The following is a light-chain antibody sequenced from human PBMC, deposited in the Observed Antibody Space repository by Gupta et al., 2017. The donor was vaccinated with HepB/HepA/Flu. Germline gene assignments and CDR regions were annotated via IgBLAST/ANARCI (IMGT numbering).Light chain of an antibody. CDR3: EVWDSSSEHHV. CDR2: YNS. CDR1: NMGSKS. Sequence: SYVLTQPPSVSVAPGQTARITCGGNNMGSKSVHWYQQKPGQAPVLVISYNSDRPSGIPERFSGSNSENTATLTISRVEAGDEADYYCEVWDSSSEHHVFGTGTKVTVL. V-gene: IGLV3-21*04. J-gene: IGLJ1*01.